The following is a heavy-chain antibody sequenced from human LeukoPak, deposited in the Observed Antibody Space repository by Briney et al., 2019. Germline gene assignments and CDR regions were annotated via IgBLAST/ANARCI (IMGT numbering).Heavy chain of an antibody. Sequence: ASVKVSCKASGYTFTSYDINWVRQASGQGLEWMGWMNPNSGNTGCAQKFQGRVTMTRNTSISTAYMELSSLRSEDTAVYYCARPRSSRGFDYWGQGTLVTVSS. D-gene: IGHD2-2*01. V-gene: IGHV1-8*01. J-gene: IGHJ4*02. CDR1: GYTFTSYD. CDR3: ARPRSSRGFDY. CDR2: MNPNSGNT.